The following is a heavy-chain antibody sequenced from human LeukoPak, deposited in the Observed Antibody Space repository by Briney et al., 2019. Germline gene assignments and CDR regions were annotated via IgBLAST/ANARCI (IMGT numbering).Heavy chain of an antibody. CDR2: IWYDGSNK. CDR3: AKDLALRYFDWLPKRDY. J-gene: IGHJ4*02. D-gene: IGHD3-9*01. Sequence: PGGSLRLSCAASGFTFSSYGMHWVRQAPGKGLEWVAVIWYDGSNKYYADSVKGRFTISRDNSKNTLYLQMNSLRAEDTAVYYCAKDLALRYFDWLPKRDYWGRGTLVTVSS. V-gene: IGHV3-33*06. CDR1: GFTFSSYG.